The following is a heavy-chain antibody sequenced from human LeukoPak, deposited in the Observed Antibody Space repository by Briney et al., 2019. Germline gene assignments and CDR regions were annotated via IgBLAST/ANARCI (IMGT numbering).Heavy chain of an antibody. CDR3: ARHGTAAGPFQL. J-gene: IGHJ1*01. Sequence: SETLSLTCTVSGGSISSYYWSWIRQPPGKGLEWIGYIYYSGSTNYNPSLKSRVTISVDTSKNQFSLKLTSVAAADTAVYYCARHGTAAGPFQLWGQGTLVTVSS. D-gene: IGHD2-21*02. CDR1: GGSISSYY. CDR2: IYYSGST. V-gene: IGHV4-59*08.